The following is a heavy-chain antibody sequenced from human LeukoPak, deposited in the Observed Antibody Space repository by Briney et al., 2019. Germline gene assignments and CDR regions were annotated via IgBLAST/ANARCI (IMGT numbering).Heavy chain of an antibody. Sequence: GGSLRLSCAASGFTFSGSAMHWVRQASGKGLEWVGRIRSKANSYATAYAASVKGRFTISRDDSKNTAYLQMNSLKTEDTAVYYCTRAIRHDAFDIWGQGTTVTVSS. CDR1: GFTFSGSA. CDR3: TRAIRHDAFDI. V-gene: IGHV3-73*01. J-gene: IGHJ3*02. D-gene: IGHD2-2*02. CDR2: IRSKANSYAT.